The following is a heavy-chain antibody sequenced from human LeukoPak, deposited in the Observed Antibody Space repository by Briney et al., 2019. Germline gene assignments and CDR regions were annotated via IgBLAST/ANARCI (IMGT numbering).Heavy chain of an antibody. CDR1: GFSLSNYA. V-gene: IGHV3-23*01. D-gene: IGHD3-10*01. CDR3: AKRGVVTRGLLVIGYHQEAYHYDF. CDR2: INERGTNT. J-gene: IGHJ4*02. Sequence: GGSLRLSCVVSGFSLSNYAMTWVRQAPGKGLEWVSYINERGTNTAYADSVKGRFTISRDTSLNTLYLQMNNLRAEDTAVYFCAKRGVVTRGLLVIGYHQEAYHYDFWGQGVMVTVSS.